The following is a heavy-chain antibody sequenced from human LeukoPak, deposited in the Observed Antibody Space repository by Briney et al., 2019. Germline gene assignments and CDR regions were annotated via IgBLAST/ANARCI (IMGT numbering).Heavy chain of an antibody. CDR2: IYPRDSRT. CDR1: GYSFSSYW. Sequence: GESLKISCKGSGYSFSSYWIAWVRQMPGRGLEWMGIIYPRDSRTTYSPSFQGQVTTSVDKSISTAYLQWSSLKASDTAMYYCARRGEAMDPFDYWGQGTLVTVSS. J-gene: IGHJ4*02. CDR3: ARRGEAMDPFDY. V-gene: IGHV5-51*01. D-gene: IGHD5-18*01.